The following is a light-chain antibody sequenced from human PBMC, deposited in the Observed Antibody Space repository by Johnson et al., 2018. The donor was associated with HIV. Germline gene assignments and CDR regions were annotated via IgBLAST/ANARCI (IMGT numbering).Light chain of an antibody. CDR3: GTWDSSLSAGGYV. V-gene: IGLV1-51*02. J-gene: IGLJ1*01. CDR2: ENN. CDR1: SSNIGNNY. Sequence: QSVLTQPPSVSAAPGQRVTFSCSGSSSNIGNNYVSWYQQLPGTAPKLLIYENNKRPSGIPDRFSGSKSGTSATLGITGLQPGDEADYYCGTWDSSLSAGGYVFGTGTKVTVL.